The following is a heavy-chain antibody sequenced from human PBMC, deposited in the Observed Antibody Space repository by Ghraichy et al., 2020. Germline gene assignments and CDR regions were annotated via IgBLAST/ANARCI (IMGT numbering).Heavy chain of an antibody. CDR1: GFTFSNAW. D-gene: IGHD3-16*01. CDR3: LRDNYGMDV. V-gene: IGHV3-15*07. Sequence: LSLTCAASGFTFSNAWMNWVRQAPGKGLEWVGRIKRKSDGGTTDYAAAVKGRFTISRDDSESTLHLQMNSLETEDTAVYYCLRDNYGMDVWGQGTTVTVSS. J-gene: IGHJ6*02. CDR2: IKRKSDGGTT.